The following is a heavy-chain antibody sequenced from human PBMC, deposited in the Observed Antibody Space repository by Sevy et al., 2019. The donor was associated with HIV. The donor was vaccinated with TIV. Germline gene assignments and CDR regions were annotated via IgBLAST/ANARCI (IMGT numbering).Heavy chain of an antibody. J-gene: IGHJ4*02. CDR3: AITNDYYENSGCTFDY. D-gene: IGHD3-22*01. V-gene: IGHV1-24*01. Sequence: ASEKVSCKVSGYTLTKLSMHWVRQAPGKGVEWMGSYDPEDGETLYEQKLQGRVIMTQDTSTDTAYMEVNSLRSEDTAVYYCAITNDYYENSGCTFDYWGQGTLVTVSS. CDR1: GYTLTKLS. CDR2: YDPEDGET.